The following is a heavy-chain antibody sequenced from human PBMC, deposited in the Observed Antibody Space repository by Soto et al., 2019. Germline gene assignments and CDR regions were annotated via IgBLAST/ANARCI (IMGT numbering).Heavy chain of an antibody. D-gene: IGHD2-21*02. CDR3: ARRRNDFNDGFDI. Sequence: WIRQHPGKGLEWMGIIYPGDSDTRYSPSFQGQVTISADKSIITAYLQWSSLKASDTAIYYCARRRNDFNDGFDIWGQGTMVTVSS. V-gene: IGHV5-51*01. J-gene: IGHJ3*02. CDR2: IYPGDSDT.